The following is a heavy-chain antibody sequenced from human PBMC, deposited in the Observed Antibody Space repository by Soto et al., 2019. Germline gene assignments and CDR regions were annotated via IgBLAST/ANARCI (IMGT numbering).Heavy chain of an antibody. J-gene: IGHJ5*02. CDR1: GFIFSSYA. V-gene: IGHV3-23*01. CDR3: VKDYGRSESYAYP. CDR2: IRGSGLST. D-gene: IGHD3-10*01. Sequence: EVQLLESGGGMVQPGGSLRLSCVSSGFIFSSYAMTWVRPAPGKGLEWVSGIRGSGLSTYYADSVKGRFTISRDNSKNTVYLQMNNLRAEDTAVYYCVKDYGRSESYAYPWGQGTLVTVSS.